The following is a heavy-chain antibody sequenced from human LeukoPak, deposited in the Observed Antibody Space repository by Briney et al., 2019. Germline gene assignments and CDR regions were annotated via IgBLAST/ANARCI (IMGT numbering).Heavy chain of an antibody. D-gene: IGHD5/OR15-5a*01. CDR2: INPKSGGT. CDR3: ARDKGLPQAFDI. V-gene: IGHV1-2*02. Sequence: ASVKVSCKASGYTFTGYYIHWVRQAPGQGLEWMGWINPKSGGTNYAQKFQGRVTMTRDTSISTAYMELSSLRSDDTAVYYCARDKGLPQAFDIWGQGTMVTVSS. J-gene: IGHJ3*02. CDR1: GYTFTGYY.